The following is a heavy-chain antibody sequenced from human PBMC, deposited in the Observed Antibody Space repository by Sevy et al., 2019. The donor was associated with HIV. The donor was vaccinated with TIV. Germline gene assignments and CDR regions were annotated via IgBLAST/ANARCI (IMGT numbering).Heavy chain of an antibody. V-gene: IGHV4-59*01. D-gene: IGHD5-12*01. CDR2: ISYTGDT. Sequence: SETLSLTCTVSYGSIIGYHWSWIRQPPGKTLEYVGYISYTGDTNSNPSLNSRVTMSVDTSKSQFSLKVTSVTAADTAVYYCARAPPVRSGDDSLNWFDPWGQGTLVTVSS. CDR1: YGSIIGYH. J-gene: IGHJ5*02. CDR3: ARAPPVRSGDDSLNWFDP.